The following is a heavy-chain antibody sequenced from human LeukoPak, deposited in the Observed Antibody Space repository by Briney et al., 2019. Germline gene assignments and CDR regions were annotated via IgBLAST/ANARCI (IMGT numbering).Heavy chain of an antibody. D-gene: IGHD5-18*01. J-gene: IGHJ6*04. CDR3: ARDRVDTAPSIWYYYYYYGMDV. CDR2: IWNDGSKK. V-gene: IGHV3-33*01. CDR1: GITFSGEG. Sequence: PGWSQRLCCTASGITFSGEGVHWVPQAPVKVLKSVALIWNDGSKKDYAASVKDRFTISRDDSKNTLYLQMNSLRAEDTAVYYCARDRVDTAPSIWYYYYYYGMDVWGKGTTVTVSS.